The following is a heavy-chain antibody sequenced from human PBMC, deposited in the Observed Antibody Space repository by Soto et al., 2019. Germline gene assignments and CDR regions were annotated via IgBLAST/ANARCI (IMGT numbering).Heavy chain of an antibody. J-gene: IGHJ4*02. Sequence: GASVKVSCKASGFTFTSSAVQWVRQARGQRLEWIGWINAGNGNTKYSQKFQGRVTITRDTSASTAYMELISLRSEDTAVYYCARVGAAAGPYYFDYWGQGTLVTVSS. CDR3: ARVGAAAGPYYFDY. CDR1: GFTFTSSA. CDR2: INAGNGNT. V-gene: IGHV1-3*01. D-gene: IGHD6-13*01.